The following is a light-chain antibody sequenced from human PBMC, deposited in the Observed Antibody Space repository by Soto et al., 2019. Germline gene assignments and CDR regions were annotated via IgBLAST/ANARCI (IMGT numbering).Light chain of an antibody. V-gene: IGKV3-11*01. CDR3: QQHSDWPPWT. CDR1: QSISSY. Sequence: EIVLTQSPATLSLSPGEGATLSCRASQSISSYLAWYQQKPGQAPRLLIYDASSRATGTPARFSGSGSGTDFTLTLSSLEPEDFSVYYCQQHSDWPPWTFGQGTKVEIK. CDR2: DAS. J-gene: IGKJ1*01.